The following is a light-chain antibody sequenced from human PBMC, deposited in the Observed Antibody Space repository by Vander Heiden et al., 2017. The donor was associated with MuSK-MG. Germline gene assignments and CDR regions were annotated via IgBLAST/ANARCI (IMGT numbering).Light chain of an antibody. CDR3: LQYDSWPRT. CDR2: GAS. J-gene: IGKJ5*01. CDR1: QSIGIK. Sequence: EIVMTQSPATLSVSPGERATLSCGASQSIGIKLAWFQHRPGQAPRLLIDGASNMASGIPGRFSGSGSGTDFTLTINSLQSEDFAVYYCLQYDSWPRTFGQGTRLEIK. V-gene: IGKV3-15*01.